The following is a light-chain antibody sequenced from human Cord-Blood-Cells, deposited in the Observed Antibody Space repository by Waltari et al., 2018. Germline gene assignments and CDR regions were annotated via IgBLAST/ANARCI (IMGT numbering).Light chain of an antibody. CDR1: SRDVGGSNY. CDR2: DVS. V-gene: IGLV2-14*03. Sequence: QSALTQPASVSGSPGPSTTISCTGTSRDVGGSNYVSWYQHHTGKAPKLTIYDVSNRPSGVSNRFSGSKSGNTASLTISGLQAEDEADYYCSSYTSSSTLVFGGGTKLTVL. J-gene: IGLJ2*01. CDR3: SSYTSSSTLV.